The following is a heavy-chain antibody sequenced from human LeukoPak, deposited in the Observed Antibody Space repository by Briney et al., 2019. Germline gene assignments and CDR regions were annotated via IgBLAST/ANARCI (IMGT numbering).Heavy chain of an antibody. CDR3: ARAPLVPAALYYFDY. Sequence: RGSLRLSCAAPGFTFCSYGMHWVRQAPGKGLEWVAVIWYDVSNKYYADSVKGRFTISRDNSKNTLYLQMNSLRAEDTAVYYCARAPLVPAALYYFDYWGQGTLVTVSS. V-gene: IGHV3-33*01. J-gene: IGHJ4*02. D-gene: IGHD2-2*01. CDR1: GFTFCSYG. CDR2: IWYDVSNK.